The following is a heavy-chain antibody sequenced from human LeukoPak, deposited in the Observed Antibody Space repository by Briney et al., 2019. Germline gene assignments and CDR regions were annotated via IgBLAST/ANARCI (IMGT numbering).Heavy chain of an antibody. CDR2: IYYSGST. D-gene: IGHD6-13*01. CDR3: ANNPALYSSSSGKEYY. J-gene: IGHJ4*02. Sequence: PSETLSLTCIVSGGSIRSYYWSWIRQPPGKGLEWIGYIYYSGSTNYNPSLKSRVTISVDTSKNQFSLKLSSVTAADTAVYYCANNPALYSSSSGKEYYWGQGTLVTVSS. CDR1: GGSIRSYY. V-gene: IGHV4-59*08.